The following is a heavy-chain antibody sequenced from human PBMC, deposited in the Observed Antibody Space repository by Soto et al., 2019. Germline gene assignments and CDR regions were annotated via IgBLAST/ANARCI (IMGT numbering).Heavy chain of an antibody. Sequence: QVQLVESGGGVVQPGRSLRLSCAASGFTFSSYAMHWVRQAPGKGLEWVAVISYDGSNKYYADSVKGRFTISRDNSKITQYLQMNGPRAQETAVYYRARGRARICYSGMGPYSMAAWRNAATVTVSS. CDR2: ISYDGSNK. D-gene: IGHD2-21*01. CDR1: GFTFSSYA. CDR3: ARGRARICYSGMGPYSMAA. V-gene: IGHV3-30-3*01. J-gene: IGHJ6*04.